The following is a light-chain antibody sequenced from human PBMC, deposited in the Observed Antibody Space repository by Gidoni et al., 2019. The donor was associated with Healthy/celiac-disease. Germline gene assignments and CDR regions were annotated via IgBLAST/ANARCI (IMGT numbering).Light chain of an antibody. CDR2: DVS. J-gene: IGLJ1*01. Sequence: HSPLTPPPSVSLSPGQSVTISCTGTSSDVGGYNYVSLYQQHPGQPPKLMIYDVSKRPSGVPDRFSGSKSGNTASLTISGLQAEDEADYYCCSYAGSYTYVFGTGTKVTVL. V-gene: IGLV2-11*01. CDR1: SSDVGGYNY. CDR3: CSYAGSYTYV.